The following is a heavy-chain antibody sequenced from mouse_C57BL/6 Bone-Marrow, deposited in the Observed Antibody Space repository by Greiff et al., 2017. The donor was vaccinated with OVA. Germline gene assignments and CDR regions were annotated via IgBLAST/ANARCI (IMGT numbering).Heavy chain of an antibody. Sequence: QVQLKQSGPGLVAPSQSLSIPCTVSGFSFTSYGVDWVRQSPGKGLEWLGEIWGVGSTNYNPALTSSLSISKDNSKSQIFLKMISLQTDDTAMYDCASGLGRSWFAYWGQGTLVTVSA. D-gene: IGHD4-1*01. CDR1: GFSFTSYG. V-gene: IGHV2-6*01. CDR3: ASGLGRSWFAY. J-gene: IGHJ3*01. CDR2: IWGVGST.